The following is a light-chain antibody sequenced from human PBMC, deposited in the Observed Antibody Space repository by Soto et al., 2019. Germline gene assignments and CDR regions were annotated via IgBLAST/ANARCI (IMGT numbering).Light chain of an antibody. Sequence: DLQMTQSPSTLSASVGDRVTITCRASQSIVDWLAWYQQKPGKAPKLLIYKASTLESGVPSRFSGSGSGTEFALTISSLQPDDFATYYCQQYNSFSPWTFGQGTNVDI. J-gene: IGKJ1*01. CDR3: QQYNSFSPWT. CDR2: KAS. V-gene: IGKV1-5*03. CDR1: QSIVDW.